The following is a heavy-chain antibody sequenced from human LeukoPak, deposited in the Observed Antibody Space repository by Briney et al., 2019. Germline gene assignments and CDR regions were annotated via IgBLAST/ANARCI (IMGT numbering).Heavy chain of an antibody. CDR1: GFTSISYW. CDR2: INKDGSEK. J-gene: IGHJ5*02. V-gene: IGHV3-7*01. D-gene: IGHD2-2*01. CDR3: ARGGPPQDIVVVPAAPFDP. Sequence: PGQSLSPSCALSGFTSISYWISWVRQPPGKGREWVAKINKDGSEKYYVNSVQGRSTISRHNAKNSPYLQRNCMRCESPAVYYCARGGPPQDIVVVPAAPFDPWGQGTLVTVSS.